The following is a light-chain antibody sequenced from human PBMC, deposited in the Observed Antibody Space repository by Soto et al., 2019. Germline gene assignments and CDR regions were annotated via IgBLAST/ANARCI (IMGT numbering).Light chain of an antibody. CDR3: QQYNNWWT. CDR2: GAS. CDR1: QSVSSN. Sequence: EIVMTQSPATLSVSPGERATLSCRASQSVSSNLAWYQQKPGQAPRLLIYGASTRATGIPARFSGSGSGTEVTLTISRLQSEDFAVYYGQQYNNWWTFGQGTKVEIK. V-gene: IGKV3-15*01. J-gene: IGKJ1*01.